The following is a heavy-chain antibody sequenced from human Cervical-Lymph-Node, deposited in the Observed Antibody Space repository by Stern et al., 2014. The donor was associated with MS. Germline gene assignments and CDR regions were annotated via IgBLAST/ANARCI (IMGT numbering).Heavy chain of an antibody. CDR1: GFTFSDYY. J-gene: IGHJ6*02. Sequence: VQLVESGGGLVKPGGSLRLSCAASGFTFSDYYMGWIRQDPGKGLEWISYISGGGHHMSYADSVKGRFTISRDDAKSTLYLQMNSLRVEDTAVYYCAREEVTIFGVSDGLDVWGQGTTVTVSS. CDR2: ISGGGHHM. V-gene: IGHV3-11*01. CDR3: AREEVTIFGVSDGLDV. D-gene: IGHD3-3*01.